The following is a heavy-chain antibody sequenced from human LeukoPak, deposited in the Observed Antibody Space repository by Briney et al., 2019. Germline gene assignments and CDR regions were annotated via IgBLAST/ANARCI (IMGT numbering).Heavy chain of an antibody. V-gene: IGHV1-2*02. CDR3: ARDRPVDY. J-gene: IGHJ4*02. CDR2: IHPNSGGT. CDR1: GYTFTGYY. Sequence: ASVKVSCKASGYTFTGYYLHWLRQAPGQGLEWMGWIHPNSGGTNYAQKFQGRVTMTRDTSISTAYMELSRLRSDDTAVYYCARDRPVDYWGQGTLVTVSS.